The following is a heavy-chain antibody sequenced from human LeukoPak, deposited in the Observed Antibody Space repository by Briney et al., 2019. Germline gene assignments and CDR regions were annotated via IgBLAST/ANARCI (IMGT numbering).Heavy chain of an antibody. CDR1: GGSFSGYY. Sequence: KPSETLSLTCAVYGGSFSGYYWSWIRQPPGKGLEWIGEINHSGSTNYNPSLKSRVTISVDTSKNQFSLKLSSVTAADTALYYCARVGGVGIAASFDYWGQGTLVTVSS. D-gene: IGHD3-16*01. J-gene: IGHJ4*02. CDR2: INHSGST. V-gene: IGHV4-34*01. CDR3: ARVGGVGIAASFDY.